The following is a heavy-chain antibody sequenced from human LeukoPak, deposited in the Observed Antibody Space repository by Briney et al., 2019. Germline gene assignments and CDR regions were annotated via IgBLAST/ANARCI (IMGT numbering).Heavy chain of an antibody. J-gene: IGHJ4*02. CDR3: ARDHGAEGFDY. CDR1: GFTFSNAW. Sequence: GGSLRLSCAASGFTFSNAWMNWVRQAPGKGLEWVSSISSSSSYIYYADSVKGRFTISRDNAKNSLYLQMSSLRAEDTAVYYCARDHGAEGFDYWGQGTLVTVSS. V-gene: IGHV3-21*01. D-gene: IGHD1-26*01. CDR2: ISSSSSYI.